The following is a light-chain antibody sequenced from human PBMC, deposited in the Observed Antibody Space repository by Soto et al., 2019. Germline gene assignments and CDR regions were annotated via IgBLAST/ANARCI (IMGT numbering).Light chain of an antibody. J-gene: IGKJ5*01. CDR3: QQFNGYPIT. CDR1: QGISSY. Sequence: IQLTQYPSSLSASVGDRVTITCRASQGISSYLAWYQQKPGKAPKLLIYAASTLQSGVPSRFSGSGSGTHFILTISNLQPEDFATYYCQQFNGYPITFGQGRRLE. CDR2: AAS. V-gene: IGKV1-9*01.